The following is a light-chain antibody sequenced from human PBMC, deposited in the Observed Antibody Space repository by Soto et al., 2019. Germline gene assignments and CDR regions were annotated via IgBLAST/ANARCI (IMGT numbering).Light chain of an antibody. J-gene: IGKJ5*01. V-gene: IGKV1-33*01. CDR1: QDISNY. CDR2: DAS. CDR3: QQYESLPLT. Sequence: DIQMTQSPSSLSASVGDRVTITCQASQDISNYLNWYQQKPGKAPKLLIYDASNLETGVPSRFSGSGSGTDFTFTISSLQPEDFATYYCQQYESLPLTFGQGTRREIK.